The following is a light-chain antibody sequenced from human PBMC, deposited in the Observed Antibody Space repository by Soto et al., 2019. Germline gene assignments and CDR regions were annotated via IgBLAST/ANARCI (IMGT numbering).Light chain of an antibody. CDR3: QSYDNILSGPL. Sequence: QPVLTQPPSVSGAPGQTITMSCTGSGSNVGASYDVHWYQVLPGAGPRLLIYKNNNRPSGVPDRFSGSKSGTSASLAITGLRAEDEADYYCQSYDNILSGPLFGGGTKVIVL. CDR1: GSNVGASYD. J-gene: IGLJ3*02. CDR2: KNN. V-gene: IGLV1-40*01.